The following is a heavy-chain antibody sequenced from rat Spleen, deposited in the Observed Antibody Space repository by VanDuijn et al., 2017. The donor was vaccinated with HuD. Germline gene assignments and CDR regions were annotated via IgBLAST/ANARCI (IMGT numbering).Heavy chain of an antibody. D-gene: IGHD1-4*01. CDR1: GITFTNYW. J-gene: IGHJ2*01. Sequence: EVQLVESGGGLVQPGGSLKLSCVASGITFTNYWMTWIRQAPGKGLEWIASITNTGGNTYYRDSVKGRFTISRDNAKSSLYLQMDSLRSEDTATYYCARRVTWESRFDYWGQGVMVTVSS. V-gene: IGHV5-31*01. CDR2: ITNTGGNT. CDR3: ARRVTWESRFDY.